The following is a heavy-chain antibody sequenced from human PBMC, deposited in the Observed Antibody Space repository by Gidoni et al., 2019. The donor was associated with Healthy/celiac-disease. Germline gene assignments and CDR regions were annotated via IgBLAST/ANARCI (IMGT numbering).Heavy chain of an antibody. CDR2: SSAYNGNT. D-gene: IGHD3-16*02. V-gene: IGHV1-18*01. J-gene: IGHJ5*02. Sequence: QVQLVQSGAEVKKPGASVKVSCKASRYTFTSYGISCVRQAPGQGLEWMGWSSAYNGNTNYAQKLQGRVTMTTDTSTSTAYMELRSLRSDDTAVYYCAREGNDYVWGSYRYTGGWFDPWGQGTLVTVSS. CDR3: AREGNDYVWGSYRYTGGWFDP. CDR1: RYTFTSYG.